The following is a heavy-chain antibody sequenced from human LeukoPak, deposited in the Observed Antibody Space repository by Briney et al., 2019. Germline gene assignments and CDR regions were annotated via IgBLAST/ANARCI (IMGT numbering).Heavy chain of an antibody. CDR1: GYTFTGYY. V-gene: IGHV1-2*02. Sequence: GASVKVSCKASGYTFTGYYMHWVRQAPGQGLEWMGWINPNSGGTNYAQKFQGRVTMTRDTSISTAYMELSRLRSDDTAVYYCARKLDSGSYDAFDIWGQGTMVTASS. D-gene: IGHD1-26*01. J-gene: IGHJ3*02. CDR2: INPNSGGT. CDR3: ARKLDSGSYDAFDI.